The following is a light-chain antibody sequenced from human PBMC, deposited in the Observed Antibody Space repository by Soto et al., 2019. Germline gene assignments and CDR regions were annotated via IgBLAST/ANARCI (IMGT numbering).Light chain of an antibody. CDR1: QSISSW. CDR3: QQYNSYSAYT. J-gene: IGKJ2*01. CDR2: DAS. Sequence: DIQMTQSPSTLSASVGDRVTITCRASQSISSWLAWYQQKPGKAPKLLIYDASRLESGVPSRFSGSGSGTEFTLTISSLQPDDFATYYCQQYNSYSAYTFGQGTKVDIK. V-gene: IGKV1-5*01.